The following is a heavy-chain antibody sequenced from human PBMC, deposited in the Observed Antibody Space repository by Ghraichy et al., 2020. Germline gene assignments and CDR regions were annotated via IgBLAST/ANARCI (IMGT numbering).Heavy chain of an antibody. CDR3: AKSGAGMVTGYDY. V-gene: IGHV3-30*02. Sequence: GESLNISCAASGFTFSSFGMHWVRQAPGKGLEWVAFIRSDGTNKYYADSVKGRFTVSRDNSKNKVYLQMNSLRPEDTAVYYCAKSGAGMVTGYDYWGQGTLVTISS. J-gene: IGHJ4*02. CDR1: GFTFSSFG. D-gene: IGHD5-18*01. CDR2: IRSDGTNK.